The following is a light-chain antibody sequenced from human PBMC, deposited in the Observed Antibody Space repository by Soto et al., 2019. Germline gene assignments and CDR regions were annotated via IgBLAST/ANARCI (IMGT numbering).Light chain of an antibody. Sequence: EIVLTQSPVTLSLSPGERATLSCRASQSVSVYLAWYQQKPGQAPRLLIYDASNRATGIPARFSGSGSGTDFTLTISDVQPEDFAVYYCHQRQSWPRTFGQGTKVDIK. CDR3: HQRQSWPRT. CDR2: DAS. J-gene: IGKJ1*01. V-gene: IGKV3-11*01. CDR1: QSVSVY.